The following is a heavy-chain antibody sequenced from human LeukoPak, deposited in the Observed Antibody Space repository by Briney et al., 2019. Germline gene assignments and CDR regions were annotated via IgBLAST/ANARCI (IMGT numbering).Heavy chain of an antibody. V-gene: IGHV3-23*01. J-gene: IGHJ4*02. CDR3: ATTLHSGYYHLY. D-gene: IGHD3-22*01. Sequence: GGSLRLCCAASGFTFSSADMSWGRQAPGNGLEWVSGIGGSGAGTYYAVSVKGRFTISRDISKNTLYLQMNSLRAEDTAVYYSATTLHSGYYHLYWGQGTLVTVSS. CDR1: GFTFSSAD. CDR2: IGGSGAGT.